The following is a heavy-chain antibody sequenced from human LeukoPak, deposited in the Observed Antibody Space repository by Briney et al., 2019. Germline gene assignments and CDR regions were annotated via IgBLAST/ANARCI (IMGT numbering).Heavy chain of an antibody. J-gene: IGHJ5*02. D-gene: IGHD4-17*01. V-gene: IGHV4-59*01. CDR1: GGSISSYY. CDR3: ARAVTTRWFDP. CDR2: IYYSGST. Sequence: SETLSLTCTVSGGSISSYYWSWIRQPPGKGLECIGYIYYSGSTNYNPSLKSRVTISVDPSKNQFSLKLSSVTAADTAVYYCARAVTTRWFDPWGQGTLVTVSS.